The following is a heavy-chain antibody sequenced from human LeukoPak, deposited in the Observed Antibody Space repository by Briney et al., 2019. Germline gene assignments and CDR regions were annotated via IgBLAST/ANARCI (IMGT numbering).Heavy chain of an antibody. Sequence: GGSLRLSCAASGFTFSSYEMNWVRQAPGKGLEWVSAISGSGGSTYYADSVKGQFTISRDNSKNTLYLQMNSLRAEDTAVYYCAKGLFGTHPYWGQGTLVTVSS. V-gene: IGHV3-23*01. CDR3: AKGLFGTHPY. CDR1: GFTFSSYE. CDR2: ISGSGGST. J-gene: IGHJ4*02. D-gene: IGHD3-16*01.